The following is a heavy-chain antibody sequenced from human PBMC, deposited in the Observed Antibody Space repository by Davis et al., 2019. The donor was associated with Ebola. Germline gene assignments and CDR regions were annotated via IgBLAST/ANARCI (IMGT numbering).Heavy chain of an antibody. CDR2: IYYSGST. CDR3: ARDGTGTTLYAFDI. V-gene: IGHV4-59*01. J-gene: IGHJ3*02. CDR1: GGSISSYY. D-gene: IGHD1-7*01. Sequence: SETLSLTCTVSGGSISSYYWSWIRQPPGKGLAWIGYIYYSGSTNYNPSLKSRVTISVDTSKNQFSLKLSSVTAADTAVYYCARDGTGTTLYAFDIWGQGTMVTVSS.